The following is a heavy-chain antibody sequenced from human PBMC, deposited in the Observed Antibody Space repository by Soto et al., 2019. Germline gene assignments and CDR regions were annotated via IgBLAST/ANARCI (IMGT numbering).Heavy chain of an antibody. D-gene: IGHD2-15*01. J-gene: IGHJ4*02. CDR2: IYPDDSDT. Sequence: PGESLKLSFKGSGYSFTSYWIAWVRQMPGKGLELMGIIYPDDSDTRYSPSFHGQVTISADKSISTAYLQGSSLKASDTAMYYCARPLDTPCCYDYWGQGTLVPVSS. V-gene: IGHV5-51*01. CDR3: ARPLDTPCCYDY. CDR1: GYSFTSYW.